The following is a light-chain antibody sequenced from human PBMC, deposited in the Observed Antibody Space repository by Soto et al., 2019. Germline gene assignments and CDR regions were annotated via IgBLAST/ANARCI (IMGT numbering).Light chain of an antibody. CDR3: SAYTVSRTYV. V-gene: IGLV2-14*03. J-gene: IGLJ1*01. CDR2: NVY. CDR1: SSDVGAYNF. Sequence: ALTQPASTSRSPGKSITSSSTGTSSDVGAYNFVSWHQQHPGKAPKLMIYNVYDRPSGISYRFSGSKSGNTASLTISGLQGEDEADYYCSAYTVSRTYVFGTGTKVTVL.